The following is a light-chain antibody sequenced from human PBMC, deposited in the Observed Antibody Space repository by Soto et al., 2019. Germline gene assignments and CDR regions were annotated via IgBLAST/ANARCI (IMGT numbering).Light chain of an antibody. CDR2: HAS. Sequence: EFVFMQSTGTLSLSLGERSTLSCGASKTVRNNYLAWYKQKRGQAPRLXIYHASSRATGIPERFSGSGSGTDFTLTFCSLQAEDVEVYYCQQYYSNPLTFGGGTKVDIK. CDR3: QQYYSNPLT. CDR1: KTVRNNY. V-gene: IGKV3-20*01. J-gene: IGKJ4*01.